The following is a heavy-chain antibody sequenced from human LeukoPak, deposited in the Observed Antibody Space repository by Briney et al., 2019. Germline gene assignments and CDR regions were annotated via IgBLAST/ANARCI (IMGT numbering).Heavy chain of an antibody. CDR2: IYYSGST. CDR1: GGSISSYY. Sequence: SETLSLTCTVSGGSISSYYWSWIRQPPGKGLEWIGYIYYSGSTNYNPSLKSRVTISVDTSKNQFSLRLSSVTAADTAVYYCARAKYYYGSGSYGYFDYWGQGTLVTVSS. CDR3: ARAKYYYGSGSYGYFDY. D-gene: IGHD3-10*01. J-gene: IGHJ4*02. V-gene: IGHV4-59*01.